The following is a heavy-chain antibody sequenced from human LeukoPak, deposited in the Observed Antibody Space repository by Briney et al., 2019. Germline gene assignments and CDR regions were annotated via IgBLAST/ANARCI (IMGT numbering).Heavy chain of an antibody. CDR2: IYPGDSDT. Sequence: GESLKISCKGSGYSFTSYWIGWVRQLPGKGLEWMGIIYPGDSDTRYSPSFQGQVTISADKSISTAYLQWSSLKASDTAMYYCARHLRYCSGGNCYSNYFDYWGQGSLVIVSS. V-gene: IGHV5-51*01. D-gene: IGHD2-15*01. J-gene: IGHJ4*02. CDR3: ARHLRYCSGGNCYSNYFDY. CDR1: GYSFTSYW.